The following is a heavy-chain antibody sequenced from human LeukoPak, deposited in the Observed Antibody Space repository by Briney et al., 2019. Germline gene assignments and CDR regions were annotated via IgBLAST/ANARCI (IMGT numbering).Heavy chain of an antibody. V-gene: IGHV3-23*01. J-gene: IGHJ5*02. CDR2: MSGSGGST. CDR3: AKGGSSGWYLSNWFDP. CDR1: GFTFSSYA. D-gene: IGHD6-19*01. Sequence: GGSLGLSCAASGFTFSSYAMSWVRQAPGKGLEWVSAMSGSGGSTHYADSVKGRFTISRDNSKNTLYLQMNSLRADDTAVYYCAKGGSSGWYLSNWFDPWGQGTLVTVSS.